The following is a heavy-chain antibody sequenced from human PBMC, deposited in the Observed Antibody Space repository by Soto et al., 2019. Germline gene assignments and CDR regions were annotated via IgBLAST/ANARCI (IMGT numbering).Heavy chain of an antibody. V-gene: IGHV4-34*01. CDR1: GGSFSGYY. Sequence: WETLSLTCAVYGGSFSGYYWSWIRQPPGKGLEWIGEINHSGSTNYNPSLKSRVTISVDTSKNQFSLKLSSVTAADTAVYYCAGKGYDYVWGSYRFQKFNWFDPWGQGTLVTVSS. J-gene: IGHJ5*02. CDR3: AGKGYDYVWGSYRFQKFNWFDP. D-gene: IGHD3-16*02. CDR2: INHSGST.